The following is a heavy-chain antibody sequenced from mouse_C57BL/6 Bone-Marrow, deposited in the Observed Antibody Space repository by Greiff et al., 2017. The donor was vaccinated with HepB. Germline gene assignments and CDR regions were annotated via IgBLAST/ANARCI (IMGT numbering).Heavy chain of an antibody. CDR3: ARQGNYGSSPYAMDY. CDR1: GFTFSDYG. V-gene: IGHV5-17*01. D-gene: IGHD1-1*01. J-gene: IGHJ4*01. Sequence: EVQRVESGGGLVKPGGSLKLSCAASGFTFSDYGMHWVRQAPEKGLEWVAYISSGSSTIYYADTVKGRFTISRDNAKNTLFLQMTSLRSEDTAMYYCARQGNYGSSPYAMDYWGQGTSVTVSS. CDR2: ISSGSSTI.